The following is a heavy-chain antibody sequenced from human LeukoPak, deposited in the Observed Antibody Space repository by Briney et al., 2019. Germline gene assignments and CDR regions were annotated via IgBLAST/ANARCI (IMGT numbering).Heavy chain of an antibody. CDR3: AKADMITFGGVIAH. Sequence: QPGRSLRLSCAASGFTFSSYAMSWVRQAPGKGLEWVSAISGSGGSTYYADSVKGRFTISRDNSKNTLSLQMNSLRAEDTAVYYCAKADMITFGGVIAHWGQGTLVTVSS. CDR1: GFTFSSYA. CDR2: ISGSGGST. V-gene: IGHV3-23*01. D-gene: IGHD3-16*02. J-gene: IGHJ4*02.